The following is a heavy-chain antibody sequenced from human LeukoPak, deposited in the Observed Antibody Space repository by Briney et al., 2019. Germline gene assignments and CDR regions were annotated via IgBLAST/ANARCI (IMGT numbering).Heavy chain of an antibody. CDR1: GGSISSSNW. D-gene: IGHD3-10*01. V-gene: IGHV4-4*02. Sequence: SGTLSLTCAVSGGSISSSNWWSWVRQPPGKGLEWIGEINHSGSTNYNPSLKSRVTISVDTSKNQFSLKLSSVTAADTAVYYCARGPMVRGVITIRAWFDPWGQGTLVTVSS. J-gene: IGHJ5*02. CDR3: ARGPMVRGVITIRAWFDP. CDR2: INHSGST.